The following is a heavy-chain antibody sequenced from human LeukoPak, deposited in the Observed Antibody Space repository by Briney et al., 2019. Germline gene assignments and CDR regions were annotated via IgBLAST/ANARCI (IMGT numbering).Heavy chain of an antibody. Sequence: PSETLSLTCTVSGGSINGYYRSWIRQPAGKGLEWIGRIYNSESINYNPSLKSRVTMSIDTSKNQFSLKLNSVTAADTAVHYCARDRSSSYTRDWFDPWGQGALVTVSS. CDR3: ARDRSSSYTRDWFDP. CDR1: GGSINGYY. D-gene: IGHD6-13*01. CDR2: IYNSESI. V-gene: IGHV4-4*07. J-gene: IGHJ5*02.